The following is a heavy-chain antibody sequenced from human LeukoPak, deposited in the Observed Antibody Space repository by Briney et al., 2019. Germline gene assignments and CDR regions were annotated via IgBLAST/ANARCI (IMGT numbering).Heavy chain of an antibody. CDR3: AKSHSSGPYGMDV. D-gene: IGHD3-22*01. CDR2: IWYVGSNK. CDR1: GFTFSSYG. J-gene: IGHJ6*02. V-gene: IGHV3-30*02. Sequence: AGGSLRLSCAAAGFTFSSYGMHWVRQAPGKGLEWVAVIWYVGSNKYYADSVKGRFTISRDNSKNTLYLQMNSLRAEDTAVYYCAKSHSSGPYGMDVWGQGTTVTVSS.